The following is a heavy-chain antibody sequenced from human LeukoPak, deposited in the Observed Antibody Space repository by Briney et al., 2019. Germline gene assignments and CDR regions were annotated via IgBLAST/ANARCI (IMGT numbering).Heavy chain of an antibody. CDR2: ISSSSSYI. J-gene: IGHJ4*02. Sequence: GGSLRLSCAASGFTFRTYAMSWVRQAPGKGLEWVSSISSSSSYIYYADSVKGRFTISRDNAKNSLYLQMNSLRAEDTAVYYCAKPRCAGGSCYYYFDYWGQGTLVTVSS. D-gene: IGHD2-15*01. V-gene: IGHV3-21*01. CDR3: AKPRCAGGSCYYYFDY. CDR1: GFTFRTYA.